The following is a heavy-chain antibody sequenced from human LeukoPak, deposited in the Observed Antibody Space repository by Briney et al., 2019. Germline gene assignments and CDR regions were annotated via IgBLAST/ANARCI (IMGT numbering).Heavy chain of an antibody. V-gene: IGHV3-23*01. J-gene: IGHJ6*02. CDR3: AKDRSVVAAVYYYYGMDV. D-gene: IGHD2-15*01. CDR2: ISGSVGST. Sequence: GGSLRLSCAASGFTFSSYAMSWVRQAPGKGLEWVSAISGSVGSTYYADSAKGRFTISRDNSKNTLYLQMNSLRAEDTAVYYCAKDRSVVAAVYYYYGMDVWGQGTTVTVSS. CDR1: GFTFSSYA.